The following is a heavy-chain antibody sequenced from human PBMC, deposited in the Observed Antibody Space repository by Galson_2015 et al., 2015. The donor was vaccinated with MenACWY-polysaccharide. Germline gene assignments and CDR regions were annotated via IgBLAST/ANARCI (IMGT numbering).Heavy chain of an antibody. CDR2: ISGDDDTT. Sequence: SLRLSCAASGFTFRNYAMNWVRQAPGKGLEWVPTISGDDDTTYYADSVKGRFTISRDNSKNTLYLQMNSLRAEDTAVYYCAKRPFDYWGQGTLVTVSS. V-gene: IGHV3-23*01. CDR1: GFTFRNYA. CDR3: AKRPFDY. J-gene: IGHJ4*02.